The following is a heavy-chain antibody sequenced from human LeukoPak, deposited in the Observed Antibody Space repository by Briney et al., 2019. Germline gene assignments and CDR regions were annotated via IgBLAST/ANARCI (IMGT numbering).Heavy chain of an antibody. CDR1: GGTFSSYA. V-gene: IGHV1-69*05. CDR3: ARGGIVGTRRVFDY. D-gene: IGHD1-26*01. Sequence: SVNVSCKASGGTFSSYAISWVRQAPGQVLEWMGGIIPIFGTANYAQKFQGRVTITTDESTSTAYMELSSLRSEDTAVYYCARGGIVGTRRVFDYWGQGTLVTVSS. J-gene: IGHJ4*02. CDR2: IIPIFGTA.